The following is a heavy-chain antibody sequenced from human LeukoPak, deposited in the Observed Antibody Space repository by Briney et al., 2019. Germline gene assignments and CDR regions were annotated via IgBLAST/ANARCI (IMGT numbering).Heavy chain of an antibody. CDR3: AKALGFHYYYMDV. Sequence: GGSLRLSCAASGFTFSSYSMNWVRQAPGKGLEWVSSVSSSSSYIYYADSVKGRFTISRDNAKNSLYLQMNSLRAEDTAVYYCAKALGFHYYYMDVWGKGTTVTVSS. CDR2: VSSSSSYI. D-gene: IGHD7-27*01. CDR1: GFTFSSYS. J-gene: IGHJ6*03. V-gene: IGHV3-21*04.